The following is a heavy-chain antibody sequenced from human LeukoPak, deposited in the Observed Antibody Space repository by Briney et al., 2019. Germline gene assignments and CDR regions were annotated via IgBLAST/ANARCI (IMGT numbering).Heavy chain of an antibody. J-gene: IGHJ4*02. D-gene: IGHD6-19*01. CDR3: ARDRRSGPRTDY. CDR2: ISGDGART. V-gene: IGHV3-23*01. CDR1: GFSFNNYV. Sequence: GSLRLSCAASGFSFNNYVMSWVRQAPGKGLAWVSAISGDGARTYYADSVKGRFTISRDNSKNTLYLQMNSLRAEDTAVYYCARDRRSGPRTDYWGQGTLVTVSS.